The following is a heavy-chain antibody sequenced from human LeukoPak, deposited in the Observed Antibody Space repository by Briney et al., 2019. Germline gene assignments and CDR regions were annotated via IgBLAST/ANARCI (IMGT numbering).Heavy chain of an antibody. D-gene: IGHD2-15*01. CDR2: IYYSGST. CDR3: ARVRYCSGGSCLNWFDP. V-gene: IGHV4-30-4*01. J-gene: IGHJ5*02. Sequence: SETLSLTCTVSGGSISSGDYYWSWIRQPPGKGLEWIGYIYYSGSTYYNPSLKSRVTISVDTSKNQFSLKLSSVTAADTAVYYCARVRYCSGGSCLNWFDPWGQGTLVTVSS. CDR1: GGSISSGDYY.